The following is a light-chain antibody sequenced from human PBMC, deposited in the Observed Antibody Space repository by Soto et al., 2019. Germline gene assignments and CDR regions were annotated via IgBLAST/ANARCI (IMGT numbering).Light chain of an antibody. V-gene: IGKV3-20*01. CDR2: GAS. CDR1: QSLSSDS. J-gene: IGKJ4*01. CDR3: HQYGSSPLT. Sequence: ENVLTQFPGTLSLSPGDRATLSCRASQSLSSDSLAWYQQKPGQAPRLLIYGASSRANGIPDRFSGSGSGTDFTLTISRLEPEDFAVYYWHQYGSSPLTFGGGAKVEIK.